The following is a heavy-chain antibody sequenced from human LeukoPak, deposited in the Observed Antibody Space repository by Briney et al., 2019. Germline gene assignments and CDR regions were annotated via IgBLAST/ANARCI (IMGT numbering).Heavy chain of an antibody. V-gene: IGHV3-11*01. CDR1: GFTFSDYY. Sequence: GGSLRLSCAASGFTFSDYYMSWIRQAPGKGLEWISYISSGGSTIYYADSVRGQFTISRDNAKKSLYLQMNSLRAEDTAVYYCAREPRDGYCSSTSCQSGIEYWGQGTLVTVSS. D-gene: IGHD2-2*01. CDR3: AREPRDGYCSSTSCQSGIEY. CDR2: ISSGGSTI. J-gene: IGHJ4*02.